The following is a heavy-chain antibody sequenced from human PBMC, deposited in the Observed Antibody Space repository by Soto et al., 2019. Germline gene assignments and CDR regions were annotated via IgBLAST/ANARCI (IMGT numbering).Heavy chain of an antibody. CDR2: ITDSSDTV. CDR1: GFSFSNYN. Sequence: LRLSCVASGFSFSNYNMNWVRQAPGKGLEWVSYITDSSDTVHYADSVRGRFTISRDNAESSLYLQMNSLRDEDTAVYFCARDFGHGYYLDYWGRGTRVTVSS. CDR3: ARDFGHGYYLDY. V-gene: IGHV3-48*02. J-gene: IGHJ4*02. D-gene: IGHD3-3*01.